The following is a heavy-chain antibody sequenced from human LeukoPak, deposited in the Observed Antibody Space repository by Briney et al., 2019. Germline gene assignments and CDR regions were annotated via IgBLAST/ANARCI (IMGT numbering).Heavy chain of an antibody. V-gene: IGHV3-7*03. CDR2: VRPDGSEK. J-gene: IGHJ4*02. CDR3: ATGRATSIY. Sequence: GGSLRLSCAVSEFTFGTSLMMWVRQAPGKGLEWVASVRPDGSEKTYVDSVRGRFTISRDNAKKSLYLQMNSLRAEDTAVYYCATGRATSIYWGQGTLVTVSS. CDR1: EFTFGTSL.